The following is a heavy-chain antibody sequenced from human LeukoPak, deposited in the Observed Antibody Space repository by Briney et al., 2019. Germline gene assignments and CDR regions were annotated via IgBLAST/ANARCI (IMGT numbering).Heavy chain of an antibody. CDR3: ARDPLYYGPSDY. J-gene: IGHJ4*02. Sequence: GGSLRLFCAASGFTVSSNYMSWVRQAPGKGLEWVSVIYTGGSTYYADSVKGRFTISRDNSKNTLYLQMNSLRAEDTAVYYCARDPLYYGPSDYWGQGTLVTVSS. CDR1: GFTVSSNY. D-gene: IGHD3-10*01. CDR2: IYTGGST. V-gene: IGHV3-53*01.